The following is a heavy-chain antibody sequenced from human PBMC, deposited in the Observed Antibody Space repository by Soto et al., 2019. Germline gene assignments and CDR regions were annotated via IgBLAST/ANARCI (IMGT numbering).Heavy chain of an antibody. CDR2: IWYDGSNK. D-gene: IGHD3-10*01. V-gene: IGHV3-33*01. CDR3: ARDPFPLNYYGSGSYFDY. J-gene: IGHJ4*02. CDR1: GFTFSSYG. Sequence: GGSLRLSCAASGFTFSSYGMHWVRQAPGKGLEWVAVIWYDGSNKYYADSVKGRFTISRDNSKNTLYLQMNSLRAEDTAVYYCARDPFPLNYYGSGSYFDYWGQGTLVTVSS.